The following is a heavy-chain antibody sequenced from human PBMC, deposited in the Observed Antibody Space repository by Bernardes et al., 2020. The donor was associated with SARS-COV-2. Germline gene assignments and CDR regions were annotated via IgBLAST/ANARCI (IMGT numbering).Heavy chain of an antibody. CDR2: INPNSGGT. Sequence: ASVKVSCMASGYTFTGYYMHWVRQAPGQGLEWMGWINPNSGGTNYAQKFQGRVTMTRDTSFSTAYMELSRLRSDDTAVYYCARDRAIIVVVPAASFTWFDPWGQGTLVTVSS. J-gene: IGHJ5*02. D-gene: IGHD2-2*01. CDR1: GYTFTGYY. V-gene: IGHV1-2*02. CDR3: ARDRAIIVVVPAASFTWFDP.